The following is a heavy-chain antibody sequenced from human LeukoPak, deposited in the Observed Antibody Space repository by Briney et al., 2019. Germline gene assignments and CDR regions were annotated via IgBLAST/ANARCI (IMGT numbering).Heavy chain of an antibody. V-gene: IGHV1-69*05. CDR2: IIPIFGTA. D-gene: IGHD2-15*01. Sequence: ASVKVSCKASGGTFSSYAISWVRQAPGQGLEWMGGIIPIFGTANYAQKFQGRVTITTDESTSTAYMELSSLRSEDTAVYYCASLGGYCSGGSCYSLGHYYYYGMDVWGQGTTVTVSS. CDR3: ASLGGYCSGGSCYSLGHYYYYGMDV. J-gene: IGHJ6*02. CDR1: GGTFSSYA.